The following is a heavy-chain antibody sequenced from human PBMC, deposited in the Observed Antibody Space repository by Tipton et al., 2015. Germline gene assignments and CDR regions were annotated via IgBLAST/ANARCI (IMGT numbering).Heavy chain of an antibody. D-gene: IGHD4-17*01. J-gene: IGHJ4*02. CDR3: ARWSDYGDYRGMRFDY. CDR2: VSGSGFNT. V-gene: IGHV3-23*01. Sequence: SLRLSCTASEFTMSNNAMTWVRQAPGKGLEWVAGVSGSGFNTYYADSVQGRFTISRDNSKNTLYLQMNSLTAEDTAVYYCARWSDYGDYRGMRFDYWGQGTLVTVSS. CDR1: EFTMSNNA.